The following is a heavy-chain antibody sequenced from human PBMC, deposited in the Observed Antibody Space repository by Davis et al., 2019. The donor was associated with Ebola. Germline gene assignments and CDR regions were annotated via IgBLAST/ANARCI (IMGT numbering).Heavy chain of an antibody. V-gene: IGHV3-72*01. CDR2: IRNKANSYTT. D-gene: IGHD6-19*01. Sequence: GSLRLSCAASGFTFSDHHMHWVRQAPGKGLEWVGRIRNKANSYTTEYAASVKGRFTISRDDSKNSLYLQMNSLKTEDTAVYYCARGTVAGVGYWGQGTLVTVPS. CDR1: GFTFSDHH. CDR3: ARGTVAGVGY. J-gene: IGHJ4*02.